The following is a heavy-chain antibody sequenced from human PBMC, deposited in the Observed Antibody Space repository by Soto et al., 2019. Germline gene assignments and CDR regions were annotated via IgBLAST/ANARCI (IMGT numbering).Heavy chain of an antibody. CDR1: GFTFSSYA. J-gene: IGHJ6*02. D-gene: IGHD6-13*01. CDR3: ARDLRVAQLTPWEGYYGMDV. Sequence: QVQLVESGGGVVQPGRSLRLSCAASGFTFSSYAMHWVRQAPGKGLEWVAVISYDGSNKYYADSVKGRFTISRDNSKNTLYLQMNSLRAEDTAVYYCARDLRVAQLTPWEGYYGMDVWGQGTTVTVSS. V-gene: IGHV3-30-3*01. CDR2: ISYDGSNK.